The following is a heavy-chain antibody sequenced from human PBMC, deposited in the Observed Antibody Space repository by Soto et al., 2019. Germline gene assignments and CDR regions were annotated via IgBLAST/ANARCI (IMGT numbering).Heavy chain of an antibody. CDR3: ARDKITGLFDY. CDR1: GGPLTTYF. V-gene: IGHV4-59*12. J-gene: IGHJ4*02. Sequence: PSETLSLTCTVSGGPLTTYFWSWIRQPPGKGLEWIGYVSYFGTTNYNPSLQSRLTISLDTSKTHFSLNLSSVTAADTAVYYCARDKITGLFDYWGQGTLVTVSS. CDR2: VSYFGTT. D-gene: IGHD2-8*02.